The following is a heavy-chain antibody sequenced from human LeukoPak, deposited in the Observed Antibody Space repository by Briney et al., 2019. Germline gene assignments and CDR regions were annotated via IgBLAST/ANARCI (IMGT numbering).Heavy chain of an antibody. J-gene: IGHJ4*02. CDR3: AKDRGGTYYPSYFDY. V-gene: IGHV3-23*01. Sequence: GGSLRLSCAASGFTFSDYAMSWVRQAPGKGLEWVSAISGSGGSTYYADSVKGRFTISRDNSKNTLYLQMNSLRAEDTAVYYCAKDRGGTYYPSYFDYWGQGTLVTVSS. D-gene: IGHD1-26*01. CDR1: GFTFSDYA. CDR2: ISGSGGST.